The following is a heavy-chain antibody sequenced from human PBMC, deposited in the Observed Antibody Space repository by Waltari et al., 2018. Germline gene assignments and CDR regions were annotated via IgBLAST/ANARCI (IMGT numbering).Heavy chain of an antibody. J-gene: IGHJ5*02. V-gene: IGHV4-61*05. CDR2: IYKSDDTSSSGGT. CDR1: SGSINHGDYY. Sequence: QLHLQESGPGLVKPSETLSLTCSVSSGSINHGDYYWVWVRQPPGKGLEWIGGIYKSDDTSSSGGTYSNRSRNSRASISVDTSKNQFTLRLFSVTAPDTAVYFCARSRQLWGSRNWFAPWGQGTLVIVSS. D-gene: IGHD1-1*01. CDR3: ARSRQLWGSRNWFAP.